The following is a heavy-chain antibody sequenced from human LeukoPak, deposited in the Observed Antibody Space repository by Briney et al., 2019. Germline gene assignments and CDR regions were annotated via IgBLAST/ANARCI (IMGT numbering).Heavy chain of an antibody. J-gene: IGHJ3*02. CDR1: GYSFTSYW. D-gene: IGHD3-22*01. V-gene: IGHV5-51*01. Sequence: GESLKISCKGSGYSFTSYWIGWVRQMPGKGLEWMGIIYPGDSDTRYSPSFQGQVTISADKSISTAYLQWSSLKASDTAMYYCASRYYYDSSGYYYVIGAVDIWGQGTMVTVSS. CDR3: ASRYYYDSSGYYYVIGAVDI. CDR2: IYPGDSDT.